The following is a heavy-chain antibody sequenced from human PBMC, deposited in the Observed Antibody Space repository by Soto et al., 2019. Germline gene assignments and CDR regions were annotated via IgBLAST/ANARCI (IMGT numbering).Heavy chain of an antibody. J-gene: IGHJ4*02. D-gene: IGHD3-16*02. CDR1: GFTFSRYD. CDR3: ATNSDYRGFDY. CDR2: MPYDGSNK. V-gene: IGHV3-30*03. Sequence: QVQLVESGGGVVQSGRSLRLSCAASGFTFSRYDMHWVRQAPGKGLQWVAVMPYDGSNKYYADSVKGRFTISRDNSKNTLYLQRNSLSPEDTDVYYFATNSDYRGFDYWGQGTLVPVSS.